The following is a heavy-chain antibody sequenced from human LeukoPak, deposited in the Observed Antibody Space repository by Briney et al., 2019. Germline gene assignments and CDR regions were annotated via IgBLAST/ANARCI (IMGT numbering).Heavy chain of an antibody. D-gene: IGHD6-19*01. J-gene: IGHJ4*02. V-gene: IGHV3-7*01. CDR2: IKQDGSEK. CDR3: ARDRHSSGWSYPFDY. CDR1: GFTFSSYW. Sequence: GGSLRLSCAASGFTFSSYWMSWVRQAPGKGLEWAANIKQDGSEKYYVDSVKGRFTISRDNAKNSLYLQMNSLRAEDTAVYYCARDRHSSGWSYPFDYWGQGTLVTVSS.